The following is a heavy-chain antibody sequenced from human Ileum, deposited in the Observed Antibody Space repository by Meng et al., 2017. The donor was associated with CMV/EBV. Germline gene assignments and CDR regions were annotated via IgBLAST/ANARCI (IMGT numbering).Heavy chain of an antibody. J-gene: IGHJ6*02. Sequence: GESLKISCAASGFTVSSNYMSWVRQAPGKGLEWVSVIYSGGSTYYADSVKGRFTISRDNSKNTLYLQMNSLRAEDTAVYYCAREIYCSSRSCYTDYGMDVWGQGTTVTVSS. D-gene: IGHD2-2*02. CDR3: AREIYCSSRSCYTDYGMDV. V-gene: IGHV3-53*01. CDR1: GFTVSSNY. CDR2: IYSGGST.